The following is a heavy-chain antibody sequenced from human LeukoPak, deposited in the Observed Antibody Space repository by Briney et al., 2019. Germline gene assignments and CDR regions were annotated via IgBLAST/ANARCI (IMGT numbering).Heavy chain of an antibody. CDR2: IYFSGST. Sequence: SETLSLTCTVSGASITNDDYYWSWIRQHPGKGLEWIGYIYFSGSTYYNPTLKSRASVSVDTSKSQFSLRLTSVTAADTAVYYCARRAPFSNWFDPWGQGTLVIVSS. CDR1: GASITNDDYY. CDR3: ARRAPFSNWFDP. V-gene: IGHV4-31*03. D-gene: IGHD2-2*01. J-gene: IGHJ5*02.